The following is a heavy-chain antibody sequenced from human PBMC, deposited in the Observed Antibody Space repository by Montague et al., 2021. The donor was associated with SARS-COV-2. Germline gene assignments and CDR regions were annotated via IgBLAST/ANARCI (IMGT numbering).Heavy chain of an antibody. Sequence: SLRLSCPASGFTFSSYAMSWVRQAPGKGLEWVSVIYSGGSSTYYADSVKGRFTISRDNSKNTLYLQMNSLRAEDTAVYYCAKWGAITIFGVVPPGGYYYYGMDVWGQGTTVTVSS. CDR1: GFTFSSYA. V-gene: IGHV3-23*03. D-gene: IGHD3-3*01. J-gene: IGHJ6*02. CDR2: IYSGGSST. CDR3: AKWGAITIFGVVPPGGYYYYGMDV.